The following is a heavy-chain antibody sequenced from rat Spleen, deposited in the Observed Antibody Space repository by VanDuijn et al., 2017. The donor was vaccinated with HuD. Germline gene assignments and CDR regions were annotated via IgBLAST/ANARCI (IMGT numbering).Heavy chain of an antibody. CDR2: ISPSGGST. D-gene: IGHD1-1*01. Sequence: EVQLVESGGGLVQPGRSLKLSCAASGFTFSNYDMAWVRQAPTEGLEWVASISPSGGSTYYRVSVKGRFTVSRDNTKSTLYLQMDSLRSEDTATYYCARHPDYSNYFDYWGQGVMVTVSS. J-gene: IGHJ2*01. CDR3: ARHPDYSNYFDY. V-gene: IGHV5-25*01. CDR1: GFTFSNYD.